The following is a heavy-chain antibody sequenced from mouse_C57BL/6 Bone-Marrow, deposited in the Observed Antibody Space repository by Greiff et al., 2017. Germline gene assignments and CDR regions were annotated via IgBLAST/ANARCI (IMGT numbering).Heavy chain of an antibody. CDR2: INPSSGYT. Sequence: LVESGAELARPGASVKMSCKASGYTFTSYTMHWVKQRPGQGLEWIGYINPSSGYTKYNQKFKDKATLTADKSSSTAYMQLSSLTSEDSAVYYCARGDSNYDAMDYWGQGTSVTVSS. D-gene: IGHD2-5*01. CDR3: ARGDSNYDAMDY. V-gene: IGHV1-4*01. J-gene: IGHJ4*01. CDR1: GYTFTSYT.